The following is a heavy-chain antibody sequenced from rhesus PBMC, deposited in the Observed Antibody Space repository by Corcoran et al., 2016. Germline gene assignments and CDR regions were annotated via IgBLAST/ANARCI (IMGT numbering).Heavy chain of an antibody. D-gene: IGHD6-43*01. CDR3: ARVNIAAALNFDY. Sequence: QVQLQQWGEGLVKPSETLSLTCAVYVGSISGYYYWSWIRQPPGKGLDWIGYIYGDTSSTNYNPSLKNRVTILKDTSKNQFSLKLSSVTAADTAGYYCARVNIAAALNFDYWGQGVQVTVSS. V-gene: IGHV4-73*01. J-gene: IGHJ4*01. CDR1: VGSISGYYY. CDR2: IYGDTSST.